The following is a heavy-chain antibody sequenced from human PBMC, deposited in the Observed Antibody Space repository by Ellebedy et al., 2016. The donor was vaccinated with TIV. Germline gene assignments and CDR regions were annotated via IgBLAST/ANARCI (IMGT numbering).Heavy chain of an antibody. CDR3: TRGSSSRDYFDS. V-gene: IGHV3-30*09. D-gene: IGHD6-13*01. J-gene: IGHJ4*02. CDR2: ISHDGSNK. Sequence: GESLKISXAASGFTFSYYSMHWVRQAPGKGLEWVAVISHDGSNKYHAESVKGRFAISRDDSKNTLYLQMNTLRTEDTAVYFCTRGSSSRDYFDSWGQGTLVTVSS. CDR1: GFTFSYYS.